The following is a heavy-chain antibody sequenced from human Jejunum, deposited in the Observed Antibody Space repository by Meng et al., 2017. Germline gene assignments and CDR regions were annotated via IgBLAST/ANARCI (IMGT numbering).Heavy chain of an antibody. CDR3: ATIQSSPHFFNY. D-gene: IGHD6-6*01. CDR1: GDSVTSGSYH. Sequence: QVQLQESCPGLVKPSQTLSLTRTVSGDSVTSGSYHWSWIRQPPGKGLEWIGYIHHSGITYYNPSLRSRLLISIDTSKRQLSLTLNSVTAADTALYYCATIQSSPHFFNYWGQGTLVTVSS. V-gene: IGHV4-30-4*01. CDR2: IHHSGIT. J-gene: IGHJ4*02.